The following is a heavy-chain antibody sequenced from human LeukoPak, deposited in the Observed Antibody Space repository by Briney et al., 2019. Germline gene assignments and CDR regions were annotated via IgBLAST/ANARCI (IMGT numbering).Heavy chain of an antibody. CDR3: ASLDIVVVPAAIEGRYYYYGMDV. V-gene: IGHV3-33*01. Sequence: GGSLRLSCAASGFTFSSYGMHWVRQAPGKGLEWVAVIWYDGSNKYYADSVKGRFTISRDNSKNTLYLQMNSLRDEDTAVYYCASLDIVVVPAAIEGRYYYYGMDVWGQGTTVTVSS. J-gene: IGHJ6*02. CDR1: GFTFSSYG. D-gene: IGHD2-2*02. CDR2: IWYDGSNK.